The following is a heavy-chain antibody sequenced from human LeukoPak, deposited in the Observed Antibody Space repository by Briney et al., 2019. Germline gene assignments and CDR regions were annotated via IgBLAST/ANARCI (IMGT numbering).Heavy chain of an antibody. Sequence: GGSLRLSCAASGFTVSSSYMSWVRQAPGKGLEWVSVIYSGGSTDYADSVKGRFTISRDNSKNTLYLQMNSLRAEDTAVYYCARLHLRAFDIWGQGTMVTVSS. J-gene: IGHJ3*02. D-gene: IGHD4-11*01. CDR3: ARLHLRAFDI. CDR1: GFTVSSSY. V-gene: IGHV3-66*02. CDR2: IYSGGST.